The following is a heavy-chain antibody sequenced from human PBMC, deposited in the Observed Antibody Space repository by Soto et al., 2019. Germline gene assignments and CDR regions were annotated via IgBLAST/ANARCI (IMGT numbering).Heavy chain of an antibody. CDR1: GDSISGGDYY. CDR3: ARGRMEFYDSSGFVPHNWFDP. CDR2: IYYSGTA. D-gene: IGHD3-22*01. V-gene: IGHV4-30-4*01. Sequence: SETLSLTCTVSGDSISGGDYYWIWIRQPPGKGLEWIGYIYYSGTAYYNPSLKSRVTMSVDTSKNQFSLKLSSVSAADTAVYYSARGRMEFYDSSGFVPHNWFDPWRHGTLVTVSS. J-gene: IGHJ5*02.